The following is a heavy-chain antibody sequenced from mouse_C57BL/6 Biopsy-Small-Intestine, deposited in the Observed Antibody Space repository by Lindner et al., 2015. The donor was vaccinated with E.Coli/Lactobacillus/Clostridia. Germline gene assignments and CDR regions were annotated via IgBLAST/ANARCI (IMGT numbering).Heavy chain of an antibody. D-gene: IGHD2-1*01. CDR2: IYPGGGYT. V-gene: IGHV1-63*02. Sequence: VQLQESGAKLVRPGTSVKMSCKAAGYTFTNYWIGWVKQRPGHGLEWIGDIYPGGGYTNYNEKFKGKATLTADTSSSTAYMQLSSLTSEDSAIYYCVRKNYPQWYFDVWGAGTTVTVSS. CDR3: VRKNYPQWYFDV. J-gene: IGHJ1*01. CDR1: GYTFTNYW.